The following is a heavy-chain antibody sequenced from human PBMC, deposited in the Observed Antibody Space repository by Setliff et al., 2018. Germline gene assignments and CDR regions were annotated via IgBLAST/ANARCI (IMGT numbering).Heavy chain of an antibody. Sequence: ASVKVSCKTSGYAFTTYHMHWVRQAPGQGLEWMGRINPSGDTGYAQKFQGRLTLTKDTSTGTHYVDVSSLRSDDTAVYYCARDGGSYGNYDNWGQGTLVTVSS. CDR2: INPSGDT. V-gene: IGHV1-46*01. J-gene: IGHJ4*02. CDR3: ARDGGSYGNYDN. D-gene: IGHD4-17*01. CDR1: GYAFTTYH.